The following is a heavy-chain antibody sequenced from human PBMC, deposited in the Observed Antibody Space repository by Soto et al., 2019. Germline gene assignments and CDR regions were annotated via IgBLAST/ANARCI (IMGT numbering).Heavy chain of an antibody. CDR1: GYTFTSYY. J-gene: IGHJ3*02. V-gene: IGHV1-46*03. Sequence: ASVKVSCKASGYTFTSYYMHWVRQAPGQGLEWMGIINPSGGSTSYAQKFQGRVTMTRDTSTSTVYMELSSLRSEDTAVYYCARDKATSVVVVAATRHNAFDIWGQGTMVTVSS. D-gene: IGHD2-15*01. CDR3: ARDKATSVVVVAATRHNAFDI. CDR2: INPSGGST.